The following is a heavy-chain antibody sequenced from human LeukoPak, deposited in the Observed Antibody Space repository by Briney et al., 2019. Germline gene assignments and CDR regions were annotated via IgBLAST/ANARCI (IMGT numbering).Heavy chain of an antibody. CDR1: GGSISRYY. Sequence: KPSETLSLTCTVSGGSISRYYWSWIRQPPGQGLEWIGYIYYSGSTSYNPSLKSRVTISLDTSRTQFSLELASVTAADTAVYYCATSSGWVDYWGQGTLVTVSS. J-gene: IGHJ4*02. CDR2: IYYSGST. D-gene: IGHD6-19*01. CDR3: ATSSGWVDY. V-gene: IGHV4-59*01.